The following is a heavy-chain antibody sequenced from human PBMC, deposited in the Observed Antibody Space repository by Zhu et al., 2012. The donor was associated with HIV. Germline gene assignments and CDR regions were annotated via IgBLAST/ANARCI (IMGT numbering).Heavy chain of an antibody. J-gene: IGHJ6*03. V-gene: IGHV4-28*01. CDR3: ARIREDILTGFYYYYMDV. D-gene: IGHD3-9*01. Sequence: QVQLQESGPGLVKPSDTLSLTCAVSGYSISSSNWWGWIRQPPGKGLEWIAYMSYSGSTYYNVSLKSRVTMSVDTPKNQFSLKLRSVTAVDTAVYYCARIREDILTGFYYYYMDVWGKGTTVTVSS. CDR2: MSYSGST. CDR1: GYSISSSNW.